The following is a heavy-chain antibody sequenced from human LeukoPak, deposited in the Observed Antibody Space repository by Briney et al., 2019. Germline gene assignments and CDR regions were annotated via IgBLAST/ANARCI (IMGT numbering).Heavy chain of an antibody. J-gene: IGHJ4*02. CDR1: GFTFNNAW. CDR2: IYSDGTT. Sequence: GGSLRLSCAASGFTFNNAWMSWVRQAPGKGLEWVSVIYSDGTTYYADSVKGRFTISRDNSKSTLYLQMNSLRAGDTAVYYCARGIAVAGIRFDYWGQGTLVTVSS. CDR3: ARGIAVAGIRFDY. V-gene: IGHV3-66*01. D-gene: IGHD6-19*01.